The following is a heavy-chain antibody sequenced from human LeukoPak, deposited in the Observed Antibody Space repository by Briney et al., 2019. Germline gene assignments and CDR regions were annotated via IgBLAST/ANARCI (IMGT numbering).Heavy chain of an antibody. Sequence: GSLRLSCAASGFTFSSYAMSWVRQAPGKGLEWVSAISGSGGSTYYADSVKGRFTISRDNSKNTLYLHMNSLRAEDTAVYYCAKVSDSSSTNWFDPWGQGTLVTVSS. CDR1: GFTFSSYA. CDR2: ISGSGGST. D-gene: IGHD6-6*01. V-gene: IGHV3-23*01. CDR3: AKVSDSSSTNWFDP. J-gene: IGHJ5*02.